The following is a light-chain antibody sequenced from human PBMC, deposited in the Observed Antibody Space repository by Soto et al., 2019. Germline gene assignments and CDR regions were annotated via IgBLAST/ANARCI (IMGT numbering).Light chain of an antibody. CDR1: QSISSW. Sequence: DIQMTQSPSTLSASVGDRVTITCRASQSISSWLAWYQQKPGKAPKLLIYDASSLESGVPSRFSGSGSGTEFTLTISSTQPDDFATYYCQQYNSYSPTTFGQGTKVEIK. J-gene: IGKJ1*01. CDR3: QQYNSYSPTT. CDR2: DAS. V-gene: IGKV1-5*01.